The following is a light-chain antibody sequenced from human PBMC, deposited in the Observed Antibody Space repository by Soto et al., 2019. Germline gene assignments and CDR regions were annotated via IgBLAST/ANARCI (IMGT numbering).Light chain of an antibody. V-gene: IGKV3-20*01. Sequence: EIVLTQSPGTLSLSPGERATLSCRASQSVSSNNLAWYQQRPGQAPRVVIYGASTRATGIPERFSGGGSGTDFTLTISRLEPEDFAVYYCQQYGRTPLTFGPGTKVDIK. J-gene: IGKJ3*01. CDR2: GAS. CDR1: QSVSSNN. CDR3: QQYGRTPLT.